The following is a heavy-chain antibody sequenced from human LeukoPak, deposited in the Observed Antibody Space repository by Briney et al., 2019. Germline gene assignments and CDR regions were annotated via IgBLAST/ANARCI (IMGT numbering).Heavy chain of an antibody. V-gene: IGHV1-3*01. CDR3: ARDVSSSSDY. CDR1: GYSFTNYA. Sequence: AASVKVSCKASGYSFTNYAMHWVRQAPGQGLEWMGWINADNGDTKYSQKFQGRVTITRDTSASTAYMEVSSLRSEDTAVYYCARDVSSSSDYWGQGTLVTVSS. D-gene: IGHD6-6*01. CDR2: INADNGDT. J-gene: IGHJ4*02.